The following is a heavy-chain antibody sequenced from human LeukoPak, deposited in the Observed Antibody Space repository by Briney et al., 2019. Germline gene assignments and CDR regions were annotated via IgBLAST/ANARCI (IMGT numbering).Heavy chain of an antibody. CDR1: GFTFSSYA. CDR2: NSGNGGST. D-gene: IGHD3-22*01. Sequence: PGGSLRLSCAASGFTFSSYAMSWVRQAPGKGLEWVSGNSGNGGSTYYVDSVKGRFTISRDDSKNTLYLQMNSLKTEDTAVYYCTTWLLEDWGQGTLVTVSS. J-gene: IGHJ4*02. V-gene: IGHV3-23*02. CDR3: TTWLLED.